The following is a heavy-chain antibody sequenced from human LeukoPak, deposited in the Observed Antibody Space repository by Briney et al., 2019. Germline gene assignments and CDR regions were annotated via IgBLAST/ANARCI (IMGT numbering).Heavy chain of an antibody. V-gene: IGHV4-31*03. CDR1: GGSIISGGSY. J-gene: IGHJ4*02. Sequence: SETLSLTCTVSGGSIISGGSYWGWIRQPPGKGLEWIGYIYYSGSTYYNPSLKSRVTISVDTSKNQFSLKLSSVTAADTAVYYCASHWETFDYWGQGTLVTVSS. CDR2: IYYSGST. CDR3: ASHWETFDY. D-gene: IGHD1-26*01.